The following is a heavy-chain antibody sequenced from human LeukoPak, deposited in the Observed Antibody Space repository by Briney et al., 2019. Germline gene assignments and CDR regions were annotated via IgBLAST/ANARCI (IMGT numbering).Heavy chain of an antibody. J-gene: IGHJ4*02. V-gene: IGHV2-5*02. CDR1: GFSLRTSGVG. CDR2: IYWDDDK. CDR3: AHRPGGSYFDY. Sequence: EPGPTLFNPTPALTLTYTFTGFSLRTSGVGVGWIRQPPAKALEWLSLIYWDDDKCYTPSLNSSLVITEDTSLNQVDLTMTAMAPVDTATYYCAHRPGGSYFDYWGQGTLVTVSS. D-gene: IGHD1-26*01.